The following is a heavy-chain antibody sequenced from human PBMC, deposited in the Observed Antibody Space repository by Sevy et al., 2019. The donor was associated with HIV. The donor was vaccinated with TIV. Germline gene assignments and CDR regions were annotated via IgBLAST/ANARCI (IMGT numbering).Heavy chain of an antibody. D-gene: IGHD2-8*01. CDR1: GFTFSKYS. J-gene: IGHJ4*02. CDR3: AREGCTKPHDY. Sequence: GGSLRLSCAASGFTFSKYSMSWVRQPPGKGLEWVSTLCFGCGEINYADSVKGRFTISRDKSKSSVYLQMNNLRPEDTAVYYCAREGCTKPHDYCGQGTLVTVSS. CDR2: LCFGCGEI. V-gene: IGHV3-23*01.